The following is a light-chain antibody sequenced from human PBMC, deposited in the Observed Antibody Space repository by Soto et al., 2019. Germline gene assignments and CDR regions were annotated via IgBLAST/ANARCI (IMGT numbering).Light chain of an antibody. V-gene: IGKV3-20*01. CDR1: QSVSSSY. Sequence: EIVLTQSPGTLSLSPGARVPLSWRARQSVSSSYLAWYQQKPGQAPRLLIYGASSRATGIPDRFSGSGSGTDFTLTISSLEPEDFAVYYCHQYGNSPQTFGQGTKVDIK. CDR3: HQYGNSPQT. J-gene: IGKJ1*01. CDR2: GAS.